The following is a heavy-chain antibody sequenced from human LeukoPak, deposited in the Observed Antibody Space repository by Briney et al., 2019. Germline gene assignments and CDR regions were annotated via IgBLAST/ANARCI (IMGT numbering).Heavy chain of an antibody. CDR2: ISYDGSNK. D-gene: IGHD6-13*01. V-gene: IGHV3-30-3*01. CDR1: GFTFSSYA. CDR3: ARDAFTTHMAAAATLGSWYFDY. Sequence: GGSLRLSCAASGFTFSSYAMHWVRQAPGKGLEWAAVISYDGSNKYYADSVKGRFTISRDNSKNTLYLQMNSLRAEDTAVYYCARDAFTTHMAAAATLGSWYFDYWGQGTLVTVSS. J-gene: IGHJ4*02.